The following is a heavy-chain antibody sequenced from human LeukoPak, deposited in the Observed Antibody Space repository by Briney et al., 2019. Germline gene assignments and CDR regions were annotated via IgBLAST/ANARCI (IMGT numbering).Heavy chain of an antibody. CDR3: ARDRQVPAVVDY. V-gene: IGHV3-11*01. CDR1: GFTLSDWY. Sequence: GGSLRLSCAVSGFTLSDWYMSWVRQAPGKGLEWGSFISSSGNTIYYADSVKGRFTISRDHANNSLFLQMNSLRAEDTAVYYCARDRQVPAVVDYWGQGTLVAVST. CDR2: ISSSGNTI. D-gene: IGHD2-2*01. J-gene: IGHJ4*02.